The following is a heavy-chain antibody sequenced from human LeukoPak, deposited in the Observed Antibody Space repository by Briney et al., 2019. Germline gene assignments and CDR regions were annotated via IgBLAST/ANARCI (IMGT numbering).Heavy chain of an antibody. D-gene: IGHD3-10*01. CDR2: IYTSGST. V-gene: IGHV4-4*07. CDR3: ARDSYGSGSYYPQGYYYYMDV. CDR1: GGSISSYY. J-gene: IGHJ6*03. Sequence: PSETLSLTCTVSGGSISSYYWSWIRQPAGKGLEWIGRIYTSGSTNYNPSLKSRVTISVDKSKNQFSLKLSPVTAADTAVYYCARDSYGSGSYYPQGYYYYMDVWGKGTTVTVSS.